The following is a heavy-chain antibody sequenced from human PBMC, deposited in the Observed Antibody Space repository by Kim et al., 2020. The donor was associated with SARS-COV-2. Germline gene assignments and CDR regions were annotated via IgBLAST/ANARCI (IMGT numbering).Heavy chain of an antibody. J-gene: IGHJ4*02. CDR2: ISWDGGST. CDR1: GFTFDDYA. Sequence: GGSLTLSCAASGFTFDDYAMHWVRQPPGKGLEWVSLISWDGGSTYYADSVEGRFTVSRDNSRNSLFLQMNSVRTEDTAFYYCAKDRMSSSWDVLDSWGQGTLAT. D-gene: IGHD6-13*01. CDR3: AKDRMSSSWDVLDS. V-gene: IGHV3-43D*03.